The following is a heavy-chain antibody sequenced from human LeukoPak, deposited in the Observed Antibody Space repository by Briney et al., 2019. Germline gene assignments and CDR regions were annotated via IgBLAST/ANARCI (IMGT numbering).Heavy chain of an antibody. J-gene: IGHJ4*02. D-gene: IGHD3-10*01. V-gene: IGHV1-24*01. Sequence: ASVKVSCKVSGYTLTELSMHWVRRAPGKGLEWMGGFDPEDGETIYAQKFQGRVTMTRDTSISTAYMELSRLRSDDTAVYYCARDMDPVLPRTGWGQGTLVTVSS. CDR1: GYTLTELS. CDR3: ARDMDPVLPRTG. CDR2: FDPEDGET.